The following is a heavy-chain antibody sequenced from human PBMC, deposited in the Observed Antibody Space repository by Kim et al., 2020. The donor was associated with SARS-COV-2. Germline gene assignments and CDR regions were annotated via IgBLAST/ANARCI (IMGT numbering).Heavy chain of an antibody. V-gene: IGHV3-30-3*01. CDR2: ISYDGSNK. CDR3: ARDLEPYYYYYGMDV. CDR1: GFTFSSYA. Sequence: GGSLRLSCAASGFTFSSYAMHWVRQAPGKGLEWVAVISYDGSNKYYADSVKGRFTISRDNSKNTLYLQMNSLRAEDTAVYYCARDLEPYYYYYGMDVWGQGTTVTVSS. J-gene: IGHJ6*02.